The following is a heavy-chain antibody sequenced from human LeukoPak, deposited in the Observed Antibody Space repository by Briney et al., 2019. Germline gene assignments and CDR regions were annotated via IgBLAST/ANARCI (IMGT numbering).Heavy chain of an antibody. CDR3: ARDGRQWVPLNWFNP. Sequence: GASVKVSCKASGYTFNTYGINWVRQAPGQGLEWMGWISAYNGNTNYAQNFQGRVTLTTDTSTSTAYMELTSLRSDDTAVYCCARDGRQWVPLNWFNPWGQGTLVTVSS. V-gene: IGHV1-18*04. J-gene: IGHJ5*02. D-gene: IGHD6-19*01. CDR2: ISAYNGNT. CDR1: GYTFNTYG.